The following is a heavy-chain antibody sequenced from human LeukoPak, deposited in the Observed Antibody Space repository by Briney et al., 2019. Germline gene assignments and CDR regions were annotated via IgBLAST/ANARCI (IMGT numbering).Heavy chain of an antibody. Sequence: SETLSLTCTVSGGSISSYFCSWIRQPPGKGLEWIGYVYYSGSTKYDPSLKSRVTISVDTSNNQSCLKLSSVTAADTAVYYCARHAGVVVYSDYWGQGTLVTVSS. CDR1: GGSISSYF. CDR2: VYYSGST. CDR3: ARHAGVVVYSDY. D-gene: IGHD3-22*01. V-gene: IGHV4-59*08. J-gene: IGHJ4*02.